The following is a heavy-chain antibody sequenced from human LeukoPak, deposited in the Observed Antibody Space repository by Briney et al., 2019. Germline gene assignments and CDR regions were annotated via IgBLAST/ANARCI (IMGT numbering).Heavy chain of an antibody. CDR1: GGSISSHY. CDR2: IYYSGST. Sequence: SETLSLTCTVSGGSISSHYWSWIRQPPGKGLEWIGYIYYSGSTNYNPSLKSRVTISVDTSKNQFSLKLSSVTAADTAVYYCARGGILTGYYIDYWGQGTPVTVSS. V-gene: IGHV4-59*11. J-gene: IGHJ4*02. D-gene: IGHD3-9*01. CDR3: ARGGILTGYYIDY.